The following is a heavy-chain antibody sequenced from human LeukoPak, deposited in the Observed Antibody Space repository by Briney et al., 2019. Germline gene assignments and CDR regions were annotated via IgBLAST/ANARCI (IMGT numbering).Heavy chain of an antibody. V-gene: IGHV4-59*01. CDR2: VQSTGNR. J-gene: IGHJ4*02. CDR3: ARDKEHSYGRYFDH. Sequence: PSETLSLTCTVSCGSISTYHWTWIRKSPGKGLEWIGYVQSTGNRNYNPSLKSRVTMFLDTSKNQFALELTSVTAADTAVYYCARDKEHSYGRYFDHWGQGALVTVSS. CDR1: CGSISTYH. D-gene: IGHD5-18*01.